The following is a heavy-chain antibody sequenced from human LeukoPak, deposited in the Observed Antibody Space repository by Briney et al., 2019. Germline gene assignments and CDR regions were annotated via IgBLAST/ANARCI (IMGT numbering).Heavy chain of an antibody. V-gene: IGHV3-53*01. J-gene: IGHJ4*02. CDR1: EFTFSSYS. CDR2: IYSGGST. CDR3: ARENVDTAMVYYFDY. D-gene: IGHD5-18*01. Sequence: GGSLRLSCAASEFTFSSYSMNWVRQAPGKGLEWVSVIYSGGSTYYADSVKGRFTISRDNSKNTLYLQMNSLRAEDTAVYYCARENVDTAMVYYFDYWGQGTLVTVSS.